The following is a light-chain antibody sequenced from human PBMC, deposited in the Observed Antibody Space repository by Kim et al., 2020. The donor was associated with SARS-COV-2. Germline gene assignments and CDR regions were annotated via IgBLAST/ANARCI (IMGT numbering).Light chain of an antibody. CDR3: QQYNSSPWT. Sequence: DIQMTQSPSTLSASVGDRVTITCRASQSISSWLAWYQQKPGKAPKLLIYKASSLESGVPSRFSGSGSGTEFTLTISSLQPVDFATYYCQQYNSSPWTFGQGTKVDI. V-gene: IGKV1-5*03. CDR2: KAS. J-gene: IGKJ1*01. CDR1: QSISSW.